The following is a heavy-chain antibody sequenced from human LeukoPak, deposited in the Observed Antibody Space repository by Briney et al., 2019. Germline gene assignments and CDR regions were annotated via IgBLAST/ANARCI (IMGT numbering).Heavy chain of an antibody. CDR3: AKGTTDYGSGYGMDV. J-gene: IGHJ6*04. Sequence: GGSLRLSCATSGFTFTDYAMNWVRQAPGRGLDGVSAISGIATGGNTYYRDSVKGQFTISRDNSKSMLYLEMNSLRAEDTAVYYCAKGTTDYGSGYGMDVWGKGTTVTVSS. CDR1: GFTFTDYA. V-gene: IGHV3-23*01. D-gene: IGHD3-10*01. CDR2: ISGIATGGNT.